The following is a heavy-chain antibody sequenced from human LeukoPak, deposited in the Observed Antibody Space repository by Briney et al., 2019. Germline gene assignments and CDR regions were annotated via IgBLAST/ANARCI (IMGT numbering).Heavy chain of an antibody. CDR1: GFTVSSNF. D-gene: IGHD3-10*01. CDR3: AKGGEY. V-gene: IGHV3-53*01. J-gene: IGHJ4*02. CDR2: IYDGGST. Sequence: GGSLRLSCAASGFTVSSNFMAWVRQAPGTGLEWVSVIYDGGSTYYADSVKGRFIISRDNSHNTLYLQMNGLRAEDTAVYYCAKGGEYWGQGTLVTVSS.